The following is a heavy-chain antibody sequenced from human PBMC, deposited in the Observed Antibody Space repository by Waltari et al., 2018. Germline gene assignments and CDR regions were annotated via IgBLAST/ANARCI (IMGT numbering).Heavy chain of an antibody. J-gene: IGHJ6*02. V-gene: IGHV4-38-2*01. CDR1: GYSISSGYY. Sequence: QVQLQESGPGLVKPSETLSLTCAVSGYSISSGYYWGWIRQPPGKGLEWLGSIYHSGSTYYNPSLKSRVTISVDTSKNQFSLKLSSVTAADTAVYYCASPSFSGSYYNSWNYYYYYGMDVWGQGTTVTVSS. CDR3: ASPSFSGSYYNSWNYYYYYGMDV. CDR2: IYHSGST. D-gene: IGHD3-10*01.